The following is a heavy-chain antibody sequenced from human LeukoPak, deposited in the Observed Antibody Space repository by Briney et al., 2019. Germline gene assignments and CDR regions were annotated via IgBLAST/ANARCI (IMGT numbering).Heavy chain of an antibody. CDR3: ARTYCSTNACPFDR. CDR1: GGSISSYY. J-gene: IGHJ4*02. D-gene: IGHD2-2*01. CDR2: IYTSGST. Sequence: PSETLSLTCTVSGGSISSYYWSWIRQPAGKGLEWIGRIYTSGSTNYNPSLKSRVTMSVDTSKNQFSLKLSSVTAADTAVYYCARTYCSTNACPFDRWGQGTLVTVSS. V-gene: IGHV4-4*07.